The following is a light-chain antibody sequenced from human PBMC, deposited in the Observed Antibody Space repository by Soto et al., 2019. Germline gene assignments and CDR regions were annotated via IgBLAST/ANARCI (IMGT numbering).Light chain of an antibody. J-gene: IGKJ5*01. CDR3: QQRRSWPPTIT. CDR2: DAS. CDR1: QGVSTY. V-gene: IGKV3-11*01. Sequence: IVLTQSPAPPSLASGERATLSCRASQGVSTYLAWYQQRPGQAPRLLIYDASYRATDIPPRFSGSGSGTDFTLTISSLEPEDFAVYYCQQRRSWPPTITFGQGTRLEIK.